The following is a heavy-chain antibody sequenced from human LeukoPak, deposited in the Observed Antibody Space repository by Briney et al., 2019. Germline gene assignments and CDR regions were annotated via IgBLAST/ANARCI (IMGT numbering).Heavy chain of an antibody. Sequence: PGGSLRLSCAASGFTFSSYGMHWVRQAPGKGLEWVAVIWDDGSNRYYADSVKGRFTISRDNSKNTLYLQMNSLRAEDTAVHYCARGPYDILTGYYGGYFDYWGQGTLVTVSS. CDR1: GFTFSSYG. J-gene: IGHJ4*02. D-gene: IGHD3-9*01. CDR2: IWDDGSNR. CDR3: ARGPYDILTGYYGGYFDY. V-gene: IGHV3-33*01.